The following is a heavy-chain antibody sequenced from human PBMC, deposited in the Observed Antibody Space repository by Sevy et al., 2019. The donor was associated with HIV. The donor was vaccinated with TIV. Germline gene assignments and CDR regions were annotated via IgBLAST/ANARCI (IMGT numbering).Heavy chain of an antibody. J-gene: IGHJ5*02. CDR3: ARDRCTITSCHEGNWFDP. Sequence: GGSLRLSCAASGFTFSSYSMNWVRQAPGKGPEWVSSISGLSNYIYYADSVKGRFTISRDNAKNSLYLQMNSLRPEDTAVYYCARDRCTITSCHEGNWFDPWGQGTLVTVSS. D-gene: IGHD2-2*01. CDR2: ISGLSNYI. CDR1: GFTFSSYS. V-gene: IGHV3-21*01.